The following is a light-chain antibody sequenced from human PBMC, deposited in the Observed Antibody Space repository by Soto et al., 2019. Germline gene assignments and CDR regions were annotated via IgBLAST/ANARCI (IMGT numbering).Light chain of an antibody. CDR3: QQVNTFPVT. Sequence: DIQLTQSPSFLSASIGDRVTITCPASQDVSSYLAWYQQRPGKAPKLLIYAASTLQSGVPSRFSGSGSGTEFTLTISSLQPEDFATYYCQQVNTFPVTFGGGTKVEIK. CDR1: QDVSSY. V-gene: IGKV1-9*01. CDR2: AAS. J-gene: IGKJ4*01.